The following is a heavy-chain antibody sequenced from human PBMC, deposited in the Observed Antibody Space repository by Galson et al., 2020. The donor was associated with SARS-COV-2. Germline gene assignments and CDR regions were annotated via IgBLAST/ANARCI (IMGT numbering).Heavy chain of an antibody. D-gene: IGHD2-21*01. J-gene: IGHJ5*02. CDR2: ISGSGTHT. CDR1: GFTFDKFA. Sequence: GGSLRLSCAASGFTFDKFAMSWVRQAPGKGLEWVSGISGSGTHTYYSDSVKGRFTTSRDNANNTVFLHMDSLRAEDTAVYYCVKDVREVKSVVVTENWCDPWGHGILVTVSS. CDR3: VKDVREVKSVVVTENWCDP. V-gene: IGHV3-23*01.